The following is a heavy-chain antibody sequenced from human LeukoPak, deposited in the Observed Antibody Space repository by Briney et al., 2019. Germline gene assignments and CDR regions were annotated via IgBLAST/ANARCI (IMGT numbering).Heavy chain of an antibody. V-gene: IGHV3-23*01. J-gene: IGHJ4*02. CDR1: GFTFSSYA. D-gene: IGHD2-2*01. Sequence: PGGSLRLSCAASGFTFSSYAMSWVRQAPGKGLEWVSAISGSGSSTYYADSVKGWFTISRDNSKNTLYLKMNSLRAEDTAVYYCAKEGYCSSTSCPTRFDYWGQGTLVTVSS. CDR3: AKEGYCSSTSCPTRFDY. CDR2: ISGSGSST.